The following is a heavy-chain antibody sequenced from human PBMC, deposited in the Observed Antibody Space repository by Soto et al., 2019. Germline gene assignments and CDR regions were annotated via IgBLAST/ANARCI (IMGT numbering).Heavy chain of an antibody. CDR1: GFTFDDYA. CDR2: ISWNSGSI. Sequence: GGSLRLSCAASGFTFDDYAMHWVRQAPGKGLEWVSGISWNSGSIGYAESVKGRFTNSRDNAKNSLYLQMNSLRAEDTALYYCAKGGAVAETAVVLWYFDLWGRGTLVTVSS. V-gene: IGHV3-9*01. CDR3: AKGGAVAETAVVLWYFDL. J-gene: IGHJ2*01. D-gene: IGHD6-19*01.